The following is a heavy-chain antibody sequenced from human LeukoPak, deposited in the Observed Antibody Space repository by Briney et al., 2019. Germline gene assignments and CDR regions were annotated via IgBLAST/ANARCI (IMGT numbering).Heavy chain of an antibody. CDR2: ISYDGSNK. V-gene: IGHV3-30*04. CDR1: GFTFSSYA. CDR3: ARVYCSGGSCYYFDY. D-gene: IGHD2-15*01. Sequence: PGGSLRLSCVASGFTFSSYAMHWVRQAPGKGLEWVAVISYDGSNKYYADSVKGRFTISRDNSKNTLYLQMNSLRAEDTAVYYCARVYCSGGSCYYFDYWGQGTLVTVSS. J-gene: IGHJ4*02.